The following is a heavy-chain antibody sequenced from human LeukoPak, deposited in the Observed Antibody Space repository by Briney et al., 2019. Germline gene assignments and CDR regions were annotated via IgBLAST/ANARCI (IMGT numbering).Heavy chain of an antibody. CDR3: AREDSSNWNWFDP. CDR2: ISSSSSYI. V-gene: IGHV3-21*04. CDR1: GFTYSSYS. Sequence: GGSLRLSCAASGFTYSSYSMNWVRQAPGKGLEWVSSISSSSSYIYYADSVKGRFTISRDNAKNSLYLQMNSLRAEDTAVYYCAREDSSNWNWFDPWGQGTLVTVSS. J-gene: IGHJ5*02. D-gene: IGHD6-13*01.